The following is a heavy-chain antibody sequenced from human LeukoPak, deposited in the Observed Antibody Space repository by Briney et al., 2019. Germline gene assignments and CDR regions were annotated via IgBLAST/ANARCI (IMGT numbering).Heavy chain of an antibody. CDR3: ARAYYDSSGYLYYFDY. V-gene: IGHV4-59*01. J-gene: IGHJ4*02. CDR2: IYYSGST. CDR1: GGSISSYY. D-gene: IGHD3-22*01. Sequence: SETPSLTCTVSGGSISSYYWSWIWQPPGKGLEWIGYIYYSGSTNYNPSLKSRVTLTVDTSKNQFSLMLSSVTAADTAVYYCARAYYDSSGYLYYFDYWGQGTLVAVSS.